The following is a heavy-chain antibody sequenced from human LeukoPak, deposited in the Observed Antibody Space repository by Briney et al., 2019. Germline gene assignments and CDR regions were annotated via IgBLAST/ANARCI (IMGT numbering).Heavy chain of an antibody. V-gene: IGHV3-23*01. CDR2: ISGSGGST. J-gene: IGHJ4*02. CDR1: GFTFSSYA. CDR3: AKDSSPYSGSSGVDY. Sequence: PGGSLRLSCAASGFTFSSYAMSWVRQAPGKGLEWVSAISGSGGSTYYADSVKGRFTISRDNSKNTLYLQMNSLRAEDTAVYYCAKDSSPYSGSSGVDYWGQGTLVTVSS. D-gene: IGHD1-26*01.